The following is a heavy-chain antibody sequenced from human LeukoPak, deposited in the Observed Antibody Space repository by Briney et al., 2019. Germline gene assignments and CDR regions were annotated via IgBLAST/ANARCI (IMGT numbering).Heavy chain of an antibody. V-gene: IGHV3-30*02. CDR1: GFTFSSYG. Sequence: GGSLRLSCAASGFTFSSYGMHWVRQAPGKGLEWVAFIRYDGSNKYYADSVKGRFTISRDNAKNSLYLQMNSLRAEDTAVYYCARGGRATDPPGYWGQGTLVTVSS. CDR2: IRYDGSNK. CDR3: ARGGRATDPPGY. J-gene: IGHJ4*02. D-gene: IGHD1-26*01.